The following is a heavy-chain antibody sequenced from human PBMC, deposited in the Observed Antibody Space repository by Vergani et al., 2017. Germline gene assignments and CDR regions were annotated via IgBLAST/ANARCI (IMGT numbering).Heavy chain of an antibody. Sequence: QVQLQESGPGLVRPSETLSLICTVSGGSISNYYWNWIRQPPGEGLEWVGYIYNSGSTNYNPSLKSRVTTSVDTSKNQFSLNLSSVTGADTAVYYCARDRYSNSWYGAFDIWGQGTMVTVSS. J-gene: IGHJ3*02. CDR1: GGSISNYY. CDR2: IYNSGST. CDR3: ARDRYSNSWYGAFDI. V-gene: IGHV4-59*01. D-gene: IGHD6-13*01.